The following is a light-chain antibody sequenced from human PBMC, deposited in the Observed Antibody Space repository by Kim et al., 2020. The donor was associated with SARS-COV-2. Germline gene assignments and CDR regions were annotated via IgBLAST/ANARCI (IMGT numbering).Light chain of an antibody. CDR2: GTR. V-gene: IGLV7-46*01. J-gene: IGLJ2*01. Sequence: PGGTGTLTCGSSTGVVTSGHNAHWFPQKPGQDPRTLIHGTRNRHSWTPARFSGSLLGGKAALTLSGAQPEDEAGYYCLLSHSGIVVFGGGTQLTVL. CDR3: LLSHSGIVV. CDR1: TGVVTSGHN.